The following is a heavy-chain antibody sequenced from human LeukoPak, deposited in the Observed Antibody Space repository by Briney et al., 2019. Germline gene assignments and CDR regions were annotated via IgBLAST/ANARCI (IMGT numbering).Heavy chain of an antibody. CDR2: ISGSGGST. V-gene: IGHV3-23*01. Sequence: GGSLRLSCAASGFTFSSNAMSWVRQAPGKGLEWVSAISGSGGSTYYADSVKGRFTISRDNSKNTLYLQMNSLRAEDTAVYYCAKVKPDYYDSSGSFDYWGQGTLVTVSS. J-gene: IGHJ4*02. CDR1: GFTFSSNA. CDR3: AKVKPDYYDSSGSFDY. D-gene: IGHD3-22*01.